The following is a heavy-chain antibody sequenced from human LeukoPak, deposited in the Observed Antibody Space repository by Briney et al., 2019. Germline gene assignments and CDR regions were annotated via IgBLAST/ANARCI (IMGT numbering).Heavy chain of an antibody. D-gene: IGHD6-13*01. J-gene: IGHJ4*02. CDR1: GGSISSYY. CDR3: ARLAGYSSSWYPLDY. V-gene: IGHV4-59*01. Sequence: SETLSLTCTVSGGSISSYYWSWIRQPPGKGLEWIGYIYYSGSTNYNPSLKSRVTISVDTSKNQFSLKLSSVTAADTAVYYCARLAGYSSSWYPLDYWGQGTLVTVSS. CDR2: IYYSGST.